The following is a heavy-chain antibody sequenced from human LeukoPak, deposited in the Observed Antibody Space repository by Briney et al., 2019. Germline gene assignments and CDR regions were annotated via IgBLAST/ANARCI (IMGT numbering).Heavy chain of an antibody. D-gene: IGHD3-10*01. CDR3: ARGLFWFGDLKTHWFDP. J-gene: IGHJ5*02. CDR2: MNPKTGNT. Sequence: GASVKVSCKASGYTFTSYDINWVQQATGQGLEWMGWMNPKTGNTGYAQKFQGRVTMTRDTSISTAYMELISLRSEDTAVYYCARGLFWFGDLKTHWFDPWGQGTQVTVSS. CDR1: GYTFTSYD. V-gene: IGHV1-8*01.